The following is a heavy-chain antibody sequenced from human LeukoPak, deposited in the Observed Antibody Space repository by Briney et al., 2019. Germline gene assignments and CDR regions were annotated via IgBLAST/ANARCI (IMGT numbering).Heavy chain of an antibody. CDR2: IYTSGST. J-gene: IGHJ6*02. Sequence: SETLSLTCTVSGGSISSGSYYWSWIRQPAGKGLEWIGRIYTSGSTNYNPSLKSRVTISVDTSKNQFSLKLSSVTAADTAVYYCARGSHSRSSDYYYYGMDVWGQGTTVTVSS. D-gene: IGHD6-6*01. CDR3: ARGSHSRSSDYYYYGMDV. V-gene: IGHV4-61*02. CDR1: GGSISSGSYY.